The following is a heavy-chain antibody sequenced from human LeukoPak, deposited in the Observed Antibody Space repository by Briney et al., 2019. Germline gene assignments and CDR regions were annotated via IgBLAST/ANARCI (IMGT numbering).Heavy chain of an antibody. V-gene: IGHV1-2*02. CDR3: ARSRESDYDFWSGHNYYYDLDV. Sequence: ASVKVSRKASGYTFTGYYMHWVRQAPGQGLEWMGWINPNSGGTNYAQKLQGRVTMTTDTSTSTAYMVLRSLRSDDTAVYYCARSRESDYDFWSGHNYYYDLDVWGEGTTVTISS. CDR1: GYTFTGYY. J-gene: IGHJ6*03. CDR2: INPNSGGT. D-gene: IGHD3-3*01.